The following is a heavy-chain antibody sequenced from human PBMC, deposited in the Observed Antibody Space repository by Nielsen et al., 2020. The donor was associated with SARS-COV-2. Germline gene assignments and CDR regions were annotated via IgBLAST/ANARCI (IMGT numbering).Heavy chain of an antibody. CDR3: ARSRRDGYNWYFDL. J-gene: IGHJ2*01. D-gene: IGHD5-24*01. CDR2: IYYSGST. V-gene: IGHV4-4*02. Sequence: SETLSLTCAVSGGSISSSNWWSWVRQPPGKGLEWIGYIYYSGSTNYNPSLKSRVTISVDTSKNQFSLKPSSVTAADTAVYYCARSRRDGYNWYFDLWGRGTLVTVSS. CDR1: GGSISSSNW.